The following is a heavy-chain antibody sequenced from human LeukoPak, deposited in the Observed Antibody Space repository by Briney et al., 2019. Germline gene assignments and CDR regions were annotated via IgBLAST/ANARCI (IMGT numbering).Heavy chain of an antibody. D-gene: IGHD6-13*01. CDR1: GFTFSSYG. Sequence: GSLRLSCAASGFTFSSYGMHWVRQAPGKGLEWVAVIWYDGSNKYYADSVKGRFTISRDNSKNTLYLQMNSLRAEDTAVYYCARDYAHSSSWYYNWFDPWGQGTLVTVSS. J-gene: IGHJ5*02. CDR2: IWYDGSNK. CDR3: ARDYAHSSSWYYNWFDP. V-gene: IGHV3-33*01.